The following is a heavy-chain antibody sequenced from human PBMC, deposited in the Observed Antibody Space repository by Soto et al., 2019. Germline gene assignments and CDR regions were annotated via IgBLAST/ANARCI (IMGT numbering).Heavy chain of an antibody. CDR3: ARDSAIQLWLIAY. CDR2: ISYDGSNK. Sequence: PGWSLRLSCAASGVTFSSYAMHWVRQAPGKGLEWVAVISYDGSNKYYADSVKGRFTISRDNSKNTLYLQMNSLRAEDTAVYYCARDSAIQLWLIAYWGQGTLVTVSS. V-gene: IGHV3-30-3*01. D-gene: IGHD5-18*01. J-gene: IGHJ4*02. CDR1: GVTFSSYA.